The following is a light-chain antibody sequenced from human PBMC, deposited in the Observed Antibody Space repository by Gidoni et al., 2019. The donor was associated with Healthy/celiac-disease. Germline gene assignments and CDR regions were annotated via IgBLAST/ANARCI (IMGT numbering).Light chain of an antibody. CDR2: GAS. CDR3: QQYDNWPPVS. J-gene: IGKJ2*03. Sequence: EIVMTQSPATPSVSPGERATLSCRASQSISSNLAWYQQKPGQAPRLLIYGASTRATGIPARFSGSGSGTEFSLTISSLQSEDFAVYYCQQYDNWPPVSFXQXTKLXIQ. V-gene: IGKV3-15*01. CDR1: QSISSN.